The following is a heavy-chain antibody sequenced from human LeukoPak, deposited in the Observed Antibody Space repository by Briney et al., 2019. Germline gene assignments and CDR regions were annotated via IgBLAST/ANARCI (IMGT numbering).Heavy chain of an antibody. CDR2: ISSNGGST. D-gene: IGHD3-10*01. Sequence: TGGSLRLSCAASGFTFSSYAMHWVRQAPGKGLEYVSAISSNGGSTYYANSVKGRFTISRDNSKNTLYLQMGSLRAEDMAVYYCARGRPGEMGLLYWGQGTLVTVSS. V-gene: IGHV3-64*01. CDR3: ARGRPGEMGLLY. CDR1: GFTFSSYA. J-gene: IGHJ4*02.